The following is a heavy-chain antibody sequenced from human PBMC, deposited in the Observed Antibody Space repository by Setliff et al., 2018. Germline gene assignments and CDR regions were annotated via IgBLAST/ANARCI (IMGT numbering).Heavy chain of an antibody. CDR3: ARSFSRREKFLLDY. CDR2: IIHSGST. V-gene: IGHV4-34*12. CDR1: GDSISSGYY. Sequence: PSETLSLTCTVSGDSISSGYYWSWIRQPPGKRLEWIGEIIHSGSTNYNPSLKSRVTISMDTSKNQFSLKVSSVTAADTAVYYCARSFSRREKFLLDYWGQGALVTVPS. J-gene: IGHJ4*02.